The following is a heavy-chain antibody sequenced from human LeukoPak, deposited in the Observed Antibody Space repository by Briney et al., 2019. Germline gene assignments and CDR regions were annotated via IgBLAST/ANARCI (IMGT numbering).Heavy chain of an antibody. CDR3: ARDNNGWAWDY. D-gene: IGHD6-19*01. CDR2: INPNGGRT. J-gene: IGHJ4*02. V-gene: IGHV1-46*01. Sequence: GASVKVSCKTSGYTFTRHSMHWVRQAPGQGLEWMGIINPNGGRTTYAQKIQGRVTMTRDMSTGTMYMEMSSLRSEDTAVYYCARDNNGWAWDYWGQGAQVTVPS. CDR1: GYTFTRHS.